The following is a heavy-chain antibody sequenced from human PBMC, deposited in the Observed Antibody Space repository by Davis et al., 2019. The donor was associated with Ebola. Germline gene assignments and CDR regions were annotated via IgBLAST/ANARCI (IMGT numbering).Heavy chain of an antibody. CDR3: ATTQWLREFDN. V-gene: IGHV3-53*05. J-gene: IGHJ4*02. D-gene: IGHD6-19*01. CDR1: GGSVRSGSYY. CDR2: IYDQST. Sequence: ETLSLTCSVSGGSVRSGSYYWNWIRQAPGKGLEWVSVIYDQSTAYADSVRGRFIISRDKSNNTLYLEMNSLRVDDTAVYYCATTQWLREFDNWGQGTLVTVSS.